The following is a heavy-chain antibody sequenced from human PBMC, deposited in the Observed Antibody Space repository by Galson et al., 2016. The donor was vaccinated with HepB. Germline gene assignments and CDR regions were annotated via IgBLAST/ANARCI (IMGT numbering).Heavy chain of an antibody. J-gene: IGHJ4*02. CDR3: ARDGRRGYDMDV. CDR2: IKQDGSEK. Sequence: SLRLSCAASGFTFSNYWMTWVRQAPGKGLEWVAKIKQDGSEKYYVDSVKGRFTISRDNAKNALYLQMNSLRDEDTAVYYCARDGRRGYDMDVWGQGTLVTVSS. D-gene: IGHD5-12*01. CDR1: GFTFSNYW. V-gene: IGHV3-7*01.